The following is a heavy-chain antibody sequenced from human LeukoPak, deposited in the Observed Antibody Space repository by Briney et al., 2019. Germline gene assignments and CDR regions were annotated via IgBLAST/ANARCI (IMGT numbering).Heavy chain of an antibody. J-gene: IGHJ5*02. CDR3: AKEVGIAVAGTAYNWFDP. CDR2: ISGDGGST. CDR1: GFTFSSYS. V-gene: IGHV3-43*02. D-gene: IGHD6-19*01. Sequence: GGSLRLSCAASGFTFSSYSMNWVRQAPGKGLEWVSLISGDGGSTYYADSVKGRFTISRDNSKNSLYLQMNSLRTEDTALYYCAKEVGIAVAGTAYNWFDPWGQGTLVTVSS.